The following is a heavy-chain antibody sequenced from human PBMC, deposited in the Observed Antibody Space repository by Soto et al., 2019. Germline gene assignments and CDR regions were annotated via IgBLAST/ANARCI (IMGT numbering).Heavy chain of an antibody. CDR3: ARDRVAVGSYYYYGMDV. J-gene: IGHJ6*02. CDR2: IKQDGSEK. Sequence: GGSLRLSCAASGFTFSSYWMSWVRQAPGKGLEWVANIKQDGSEKYYVDSVKGRFTISRDNAKNSLYLQMNSLRAEDTAVYYGARDRVAVGSYYYYGMDVWGQGTTVTVSS. CDR1: GFTFSSYW. D-gene: IGHD2-15*01. V-gene: IGHV3-7*01.